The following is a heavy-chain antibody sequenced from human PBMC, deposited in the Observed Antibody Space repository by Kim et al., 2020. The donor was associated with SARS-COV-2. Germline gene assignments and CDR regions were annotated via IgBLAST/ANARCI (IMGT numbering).Heavy chain of an antibody. J-gene: IGHJ6*02. Sequence: KGRFTSSRDHAKNSLYLQMNSLRAEDTALYYCAREWKQWLTYYYYYGMDVWGQGTTVTVSS. V-gene: IGHV3-20*03. D-gene: IGHD6-19*01. CDR3: AREWKQWLTYYYYYGMDV.